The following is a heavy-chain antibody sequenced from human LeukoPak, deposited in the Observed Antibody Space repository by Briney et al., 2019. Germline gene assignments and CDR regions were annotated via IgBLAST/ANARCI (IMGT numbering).Heavy chain of an antibody. CDR3: AKTLMVYAIEGYAFDI. V-gene: IGHV1-2*02. CDR2: INPNSGGT. D-gene: IGHD2-8*01. J-gene: IGHJ3*02. CDR1: GYTFTGYY. Sequence: ASVKVSCKASGYTFTGYYMHWVRQAPGQGLEWMGWINPNSGGTNYAQKFQGRVTMTRDTSISTAYMELSRLRSDDTAVYYCAKTLMVYAIEGYAFDIWGQGTMVTVSS.